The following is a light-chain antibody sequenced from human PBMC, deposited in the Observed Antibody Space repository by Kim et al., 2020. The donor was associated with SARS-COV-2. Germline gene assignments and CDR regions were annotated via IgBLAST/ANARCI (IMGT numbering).Light chain of an antibody. CDR1: QGISSY. V-gene: IGKV1-8*01. J-gene: IGKJ1*01. CDR2: AAS. CDR3: QQYYSSPPT. Sequence: AIRITQSPPSLSASTGDRVTITCRASQGISSYLAWYQQRPGKAPKLLIYAASTLQTGVPSRFSGSGSGADFTLTISCLQSEDFATYYCQQYYSSPPTFGQGTKVDI.